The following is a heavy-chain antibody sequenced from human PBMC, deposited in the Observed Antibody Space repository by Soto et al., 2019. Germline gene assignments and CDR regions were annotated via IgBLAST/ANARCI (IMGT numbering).Heavy chain of an antibody. V-gene: IGHV5-51*01. D-gene: IGHD3-10*01. CDR1: GYSFTSYW. CDR3: ARGYYDSGHGYDL. J-gene: IGHJ5*02. Sequence: GESLKISCKGSGYSFTSYWIGWVRQTPGKGLEWMGLIFTRDSETRTSPSFQGHVSFSVDNSINTVYLQWTSLKTADTGMYFCARGYYDSGHGYDLWGQGTLVTVSS. CDR2: IFTRDSET.